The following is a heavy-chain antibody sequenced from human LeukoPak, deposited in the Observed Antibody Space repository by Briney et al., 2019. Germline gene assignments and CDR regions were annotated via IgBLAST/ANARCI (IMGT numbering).Heavy chain of an antibody. CDR3: VKSAGKDGYRDVFDI. J-gene: IGHJ3*02. V-gene: IGHV3-23*01. CDR2: ITKSGDQT. CDR1: GITFSNSA. D-gene: IGHD5-24*01. Sequence: GGSLRLSCVPSGITFSNSALSWVRQAPGKGLEWVSTITKSGDQTHYADSVRGLFTISRDIFKNTLYLQMNSLRAEDTAVYHCVKSAGKDGYRDVFDIWGQGTVVTVSS.